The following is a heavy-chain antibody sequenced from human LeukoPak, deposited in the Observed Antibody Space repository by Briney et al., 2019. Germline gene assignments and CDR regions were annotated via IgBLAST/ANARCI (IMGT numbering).Heavy chain of an antibody. J-gene: IGHJ4*02. Sequence: KPSETLSLTCAVYGGSFSGTHWSWIRQPPGKGLEWIGEINHSGSTNYNPSLKSRVTISVDTSKNQFSLKLSSVTAADTAVYYCARHRPRAKFGELLYQTAFDYWGQGTLVTVSS. CDR3: ARHRPRAKFGELLYQTAFDY. V-gene: IGHV4-34*01. CDR1: GGSFSGTH. D-gene: IGHD3-10*02. CDR2: INHSGST.